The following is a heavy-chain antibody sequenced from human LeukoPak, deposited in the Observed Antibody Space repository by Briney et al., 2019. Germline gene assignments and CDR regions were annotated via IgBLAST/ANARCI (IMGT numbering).Heavy chain of an antibody. CDR1: GFTFSGYY. CDR3: ARDGKGKRSLDY. CDR2: ISSSGSTI. Sequence: PGGSLRLPFPALGFTFSGYYMSWIRQAPGKGLEWVSYISSSGSTIYYADSVKGRFTISRDNAKNSLYLQMNSLRAEDTAVYYCARDGKGKRSLDYWGQGTLVTVSS. J-gene: IGHJ4*02. D-gene: IGHD4-23*01. V-gene: IGHV3-11*01.